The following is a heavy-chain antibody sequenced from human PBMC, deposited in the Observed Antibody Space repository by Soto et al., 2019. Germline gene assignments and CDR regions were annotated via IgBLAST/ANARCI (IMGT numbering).Heavy chain of an antibody. J-gene: IGHJ4*02. CDR2: IYSGGST. D-gene: IGHD6-19*01. CDR1: GFTVSSNY. CDR3: ARSPLYSSGWFYFDY. Sequence: GGSLRLSCAASGFTVSSNYMSWVRQAPGKGLEWVSVIYSGGSTYYADSVKGRFTISRDNSKNTLYLQMNSLRAEDTAVYYCARSPLYSSGWFYFDYWGQGTLVTVSS. V-gene: IGHV3-53*01.